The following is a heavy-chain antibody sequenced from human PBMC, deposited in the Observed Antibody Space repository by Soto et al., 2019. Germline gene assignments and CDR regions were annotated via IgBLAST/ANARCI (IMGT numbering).Heavy chain of an antibody. CDR3: ARVKVGDLFRFNWFFDL. Sequence: SETLSLTCTVSGGSISSGGYYWSWIRQHPGKGLEWIAYIFHTGSTFYNSSLKPRVSISVDRSKNQFSLKLKSVTETGTAVYYCARVKVGDLFRFNWFFDLWGRGTLVTVSS. V-gene: IGHV4-30-2*01. J-gene: IGHJ2*01. CDR2: IFHTGST. CDR1: GGSISSGGYY. D-gene: IGHD3-3*01.